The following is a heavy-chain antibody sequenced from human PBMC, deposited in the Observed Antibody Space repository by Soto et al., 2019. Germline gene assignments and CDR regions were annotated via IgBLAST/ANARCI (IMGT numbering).Heavy chain of an antibody. CDR1: GGTISSYY. D-gene: IGHD5-12*01. Sequence: AETLSLTCTASGGTISSYYWSWIRQAPGKGLEWIGDIYYSGSTNYNPSLKSRVTISVDTSKHQFSLKLSSVTAADTAVYYCARALRVYADAFDIWGQGTMVTVSS. V-gene: IGHV4-59*08. CDR2: IYYSGST. CDR3: ARALRVYADAFDI. J-gene: IGHJ3*02.